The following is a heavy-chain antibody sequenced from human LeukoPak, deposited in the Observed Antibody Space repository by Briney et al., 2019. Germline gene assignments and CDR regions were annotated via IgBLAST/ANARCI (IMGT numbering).Heavy chain of an antibody. D-gene: IGHD3-10*01. J-gene: IGHJ4*02. CDR2: IYYSGST. CDR3: AREVPIVRGLRWDY. Sequence: SATLPLTCTVSGDSISSYYWNWVRQPPGKGLEWIGYIYYSGSTNCNPSLKSRVTISIDTSKNQFSLKLRSVTAADTAVYYCAREVPIVRGLRWDYWGQETLVTVSS. V-gene: IGHV4-59*01. CDR1: GDSISSYY.